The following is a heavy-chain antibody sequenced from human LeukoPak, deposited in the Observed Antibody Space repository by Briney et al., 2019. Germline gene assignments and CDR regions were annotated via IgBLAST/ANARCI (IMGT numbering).Heavy chain of an antibody. D-gene: IGHD4-17*01. CDR3: AKDPNGDYIGAFEF. V-gene: IGHV3-23*01. CDR2: MRGDGGDR. CDR1: GFTFSRYA. J-gene: IGHJ3*01. Sequence: GGSLRLSCTGSGFTFSRYAMVWVRQAPGKGVEWVSAMRGDGGDRRYADSVKGRFTISRDNSKNTLYLQMNSLRAGDTAVYYCAKDPNGDYIGAFEFWGQGTMVAVSS.